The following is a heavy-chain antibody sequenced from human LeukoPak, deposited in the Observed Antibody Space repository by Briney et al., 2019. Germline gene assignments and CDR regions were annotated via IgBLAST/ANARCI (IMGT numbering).Heavy chain of an antibody. Sequence: GESLKISCKGSGYSFTNYWIGWVRQMPGKGLEWMGIIYPGDSDTTYSPSFQGQVTISADKSISTAYLQWNSLKASDTAMYYCGRIPAAGSLKGAFDIWGQGTMVTVSS. D-gene: IGHD6-25*01. V-gene: IGHV5-51*01. CDR2: IYPGDSDT. CDR1: GYSFTNYW. CDR3: GRIPAAGSLKGAFDI. J-gene: IGHJ3*02.